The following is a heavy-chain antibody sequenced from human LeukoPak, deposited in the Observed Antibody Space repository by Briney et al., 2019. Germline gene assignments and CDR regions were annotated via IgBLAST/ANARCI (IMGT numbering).Heavy chain of an antibody. Sequence: ASVRVSCKPSGYRFIAFYIHWVRQAPGQGLEWMGWINPNSGGTNYAQKFQGRVTLTRDTSDSTAYMELSRLISDDTAVYYCARFSGAYSGSGFNDYWVQGTPVTVSS. CDR2: INPNSGGT. CDR3: ARFSGAYSGSGFNDY. V-gene: IGHV1-2*02. J-gene: IGHJ4*02. CDR1: GYRFIAFY. D-gene: IGHD1-26*01.